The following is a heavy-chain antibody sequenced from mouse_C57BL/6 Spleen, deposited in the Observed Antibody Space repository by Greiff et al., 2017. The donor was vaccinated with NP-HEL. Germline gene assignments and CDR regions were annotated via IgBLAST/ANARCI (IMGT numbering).Heavy chain of an antibody. J-gene: IGHJ3*01. CDR3: ASQTDGSSYWFAY. V-gene: IGHV1-9*01. CDR2: ILPGSGST. CDR1: GYTFTGYW. D-gene: IGHD1-1*01. Sequence: QVQLKESGAELMKPGASVKFSCKATGYTFTGYWIEWVKQRPGHGLEWIGEILPGSGSTNYNEKFKGKATFTADTSSNTAYMQLSSLTTEDSAIYYCASQTDGSSYWFAYWGQGTLVTVSA.